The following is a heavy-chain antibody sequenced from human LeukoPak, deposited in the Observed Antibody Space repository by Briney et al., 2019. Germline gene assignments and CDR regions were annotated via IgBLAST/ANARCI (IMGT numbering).Heavy chain of an antibody. J-gene: IGHJ6*03. CDR2: ISYDGNNK. D-gene: IGHD3-10*01. V-gene: IGHV3-30*01. Sequence: PGSSLRLSCAASGFTSSRNVMHWVRQAPGKGLEWVALISYDGNNKFYADSVKGRSTISRDNSRNTLYLQMNSLRGEDAAVYSCARGGIPTGPYYYFYYMDVWGKGTAATVSS. CDR3: ARGGIPTGPYYYFYYMDV. CDR1: GFTSSRNV.